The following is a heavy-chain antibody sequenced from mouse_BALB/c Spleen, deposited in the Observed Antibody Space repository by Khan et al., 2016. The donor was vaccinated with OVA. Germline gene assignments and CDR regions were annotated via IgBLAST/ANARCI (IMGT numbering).Heavy chain of an antibody. Sequence: EVQLVESGPGLVKPSQSLSLTCTVTGYSITSGYGWNWIRQFPGNKLEWMGYISYSGSTTYNPSLKSRISITRDTSKNQFFLQLNSVTTEDTATYYCARTARKKYWGQGTTLTVSS. CDR1: GYSITSGYG. D-gene: IGHD1-2*01. V-gene: IGHV3-2*02. CDR2: ISYSGST. CDR3: ARTARKKY. J-gene: IGHJ2*01.